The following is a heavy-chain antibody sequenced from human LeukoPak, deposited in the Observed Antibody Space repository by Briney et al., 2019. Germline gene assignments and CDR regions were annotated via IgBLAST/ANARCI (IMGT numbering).Heavy chain of an antibody. CDR3: ARLATGYGSSLHY. D-gene: IGHD6-13*01. V-gene: IGHV4-30-2*03. CDR2: IYHSGST. Sequence: SETLSLACTVSGGSISSGGYYWSWIRQPPGKGLEWIGYIYHSGSTYYNPSLKSRVTISVDTSKNQFSLKLTSVTAADTAVYFCARLATGYGSSLHYWGQGTLVTVSS. CDR1: GGSISSGGYY. J-gene: IGHJ4*02.